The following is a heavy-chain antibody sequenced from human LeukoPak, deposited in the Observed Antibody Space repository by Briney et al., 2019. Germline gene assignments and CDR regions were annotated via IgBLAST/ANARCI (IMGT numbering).Heavy chain of an antibody. CDR2: ISSSGSI. CDR3: AKKTGYDRGGMDV. D-gene: IGHD3-9*01. CDR1: GFTFSSSS. Sequence: GGSLRLSCAASGFTFSSSSMNWVRQAPGKGLEWVSSISSSGSIYYADSVKGRFTISRDNAKSSLYLQMNSLRAEDTAVYFCAKKTGYDRGGMDVWGPGTTVTVSS. J-gene: IGHJ6*02. V-gene: IGHV3-21*01.